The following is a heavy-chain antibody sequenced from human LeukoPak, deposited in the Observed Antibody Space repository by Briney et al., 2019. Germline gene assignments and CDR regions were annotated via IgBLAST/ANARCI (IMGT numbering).Heavy chain of an antibody. V-gene: IGHV1-18*01. Sequence: ASVKVSCKASGYTFTSYGISWVRQAPGQGLEWMGWISAYNGNTNYAQRLQGRVTMTTDTSTSTAYMELRSLRSDDTAVYYCARSMEYGVGVRGVIGDYWGQGTLVTVSS. CDR1: GYTFTSYG. CDR3: ARSMEYGVGVRGVIGDY. J-gene: IGHJ4*02. D-gene: IGHD3-10*01. CDR2: ISAYNGNT.